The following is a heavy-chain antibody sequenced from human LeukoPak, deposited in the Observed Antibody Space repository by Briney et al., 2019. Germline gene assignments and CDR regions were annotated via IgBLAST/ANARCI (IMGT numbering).Heavy chain of an antibody. D-gene: IGHD6-13*01. V-gene: IGHV3-53*01. Sequence: GGSLRLSCLASGFSVSRSHITWVRRARRKGLEWVSVVYSACSTYYADSVKGRLTISRDNAKNSLYLQMNSLRDEDTAVYYCAREGDIAAAGTSGDYWGQGTLVTVSS. CDR3: AREGDIAAAGTSGDY. J-gene: IGHJ4*02. CDR1: GFSVSRSH. CDR2: VYSACST.